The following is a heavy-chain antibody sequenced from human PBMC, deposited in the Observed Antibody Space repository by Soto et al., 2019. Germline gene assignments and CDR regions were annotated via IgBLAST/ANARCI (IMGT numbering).Heavy chain of an antibody. CDR3: ARETSVFSSGWYGDDAFDI. Sequence: GSLRLSCVASGFTFSSYSMNWVRQAPGKGLEWVSYISSSSSTIYYADSVKGRFTISRDNAKNSLYLQMNSLRAEDTAVYYCARETSVFSSGWYGDDAFDIWGQGTMVTVSS. J-gene: IGHJ3*02. D-gene: IGHD6-19*01. CDR2: ISSSSSTI. V-gene: IGHV3-48*01. CDR1: GFTFSSYS.